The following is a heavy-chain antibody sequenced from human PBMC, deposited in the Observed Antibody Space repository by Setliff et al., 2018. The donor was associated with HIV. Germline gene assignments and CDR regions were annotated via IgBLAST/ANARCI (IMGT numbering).Heavy chain of an antibody. V-gene: IGHV1-2*06. D-gene: IGHD7-27*01. CDR1: GYTFTGYY. J-gene: IGHJ3*01. CDR2: INPNSGDT. Sequence: ASVKVSCKASGYTFTGYYMHWVRQAPGQGLEWMGRINPNSGDTNYAQKFQGRVTMTRDTSINTAYLELSRLVSDDTAVYFCARASYSNWGSRGTFDLWGQGTMVTVSS. CDR3: ARASYSNWGSRGTFDL.